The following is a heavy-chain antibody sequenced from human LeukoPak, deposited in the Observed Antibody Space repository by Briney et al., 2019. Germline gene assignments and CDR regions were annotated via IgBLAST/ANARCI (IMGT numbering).Heavy chain of an antibody. D-gene: IGHD1-26*01. V-gene: IGHV3-21*01. CDR3: ARDSGSWSSDS. J-gene: IGHJ4*02. CDR2: ISTSSDYI. Sequence: SGGSLRLSCAASGFIFSSYIMNWVRQAPGKGLEWVSSISTSSDYIYYADSVKGRFTISRDNAKNSLSLQMNSLRAEDTAVYYCARDSGSWSSDSWGQGTLVTVSS. CDR1: GFIFSSYI.